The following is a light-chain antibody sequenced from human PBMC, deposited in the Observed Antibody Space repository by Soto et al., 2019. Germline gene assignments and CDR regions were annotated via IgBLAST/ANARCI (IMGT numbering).Light chain of an antibody. J-gene: IGKJ2*01. CDR3: QQYNDWPSNT. CDR1: QSVSTN. Sequence: EIEMTQSPATLPVSPGERATLFCRASQSVSTNLAWYQQKPGQAPRLLIYGASTRAPGFPARFTGSGSGTEFTLTIRSLQSEDFAVYYCQQYNDWPSNTFGQGTKLEIK. V-gene: IGKV3-15*01. CDR2: GAS.